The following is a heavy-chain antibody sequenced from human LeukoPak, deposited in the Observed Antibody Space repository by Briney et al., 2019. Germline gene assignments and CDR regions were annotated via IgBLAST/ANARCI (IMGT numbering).Heavy chain of an antibody. D-gene: IGHD2-15*01. CDR1: GFTFSSYA. CDR3: ARDRGEYCSGGSCLNWYFDL. V-gene: IGHV3-23*01. J-gene: IGHJ2*01. Sequence: GGSLRLSCAASGFTFSSYAMTWVRQAPGKGLEWVSSISAGGGVTNYADSVQGRFTISRDDSKNTLYLQMNSLRAEDTAVYYCARDRGEYCSGGSCLNWYFDLWGRGTLVTVSS. CDR2: ISAGGGVT.